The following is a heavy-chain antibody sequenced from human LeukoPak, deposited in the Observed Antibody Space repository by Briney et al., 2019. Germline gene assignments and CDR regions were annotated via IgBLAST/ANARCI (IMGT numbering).Heavy chain of an antibody. CDR3: ARKDGGRDGMDV. CDR2: LNPNTLVT. CDR1: GYTFTDYY. V-gene: IGHV1-2*02. Sequence: ASVKVSCRASGYTFTDYYMHWVRQAPGQGLEWMGWLNPNTLVTNYAQHFQGRVSMTWDTSISTGYMDLHSLTSDDTAVYHCARKDGGRDGMDVWGQGTTVTVSS. D-gene: IGHD2-15*01. J-gene: IGHJ6*02.